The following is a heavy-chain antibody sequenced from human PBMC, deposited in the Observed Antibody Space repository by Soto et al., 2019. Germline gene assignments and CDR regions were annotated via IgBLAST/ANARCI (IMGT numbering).Heavy chain of an antibody. J-gene: IGHJ4*02. CDR2: TYYRSRWYN. D-gene: IGHD3-16*01. V-gene: IGHV6-1*01. CDR3: ARDFPYYVSSDSYLDC. CDR1: GDSASGNSAA. Sequence: SQTLSLTCAISGDSASGNSAAWNWIRQSPSRGLEWLGRTYYRSRWYNDYAVSVKIRITVTPDTSKNQLSLHLNSVTPENKAVYYWARDFPYYVSSDSYLDCWGQGARVTVSS.